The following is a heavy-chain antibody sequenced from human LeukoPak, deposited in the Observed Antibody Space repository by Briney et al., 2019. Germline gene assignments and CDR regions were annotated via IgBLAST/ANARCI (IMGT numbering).Heavy chain of an antibody. Sequence: GASVKVSCKASGYTFTSYGIRWVRQAPGQGLEWMGWISAYNGNTNYAQKLQGEVTMTQDKSTSTAYMELRSLRSDDTAVYYCARGPPVVVVPRGTYFDYWGQGTLVTVSS. J-gene: IGHJ4*02. CDR3: ARGPPVVVVPRGTYFDY. CDR1: GYTFTSYG. V-gene: IGHV1-18*01. D-gene: IGHD3-22*01. CDR2: ISAYNGNT.